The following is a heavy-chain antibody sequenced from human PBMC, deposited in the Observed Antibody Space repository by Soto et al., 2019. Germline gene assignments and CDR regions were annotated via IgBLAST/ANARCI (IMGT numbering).Heavy chain of an antibody. V-gene: IGHV4-30-4*01. CDR2: IYYSGST. J-gene: IGHJ4*02. D-gene: IGHD1-20*01. Sequence: QVQLQGSGPGLVKPSQTLSLTCTVSGGSISSGDYYWSWIRQPPGKGLEWIGYIYYSGSTYYNPSLKSRVTISVDTSKNQFSLKLSSVTATDTAVYYCARAPTSYNWNLYYFDYWGQGTLVTVSS. CDR3: ARAPTSYNWNLYYFDY. CDR1: GGSISSGDYY.